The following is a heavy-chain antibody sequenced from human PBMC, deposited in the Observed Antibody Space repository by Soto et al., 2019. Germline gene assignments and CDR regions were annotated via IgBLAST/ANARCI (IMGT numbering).Heavy chain of an antibody. CDR3: ARDLGDSSGYYPIDY. V-gene: IGHV3-21*01. J-gene: IGHJ4*02. D-gene: IGHD3-22*01. CDR1: GFNFSSYS. CDR2: MSSGGENI. Sequence: GGSLRLSCAASGFNFSSYSMNWVRQAPGKGLEWLSSMSSGGENIYYRDSLKGRFTISRDNAKNSLYLQMNSLRAEDTAVYYCARDLGDSSGYYPIDYWGQGTLVTVSS.